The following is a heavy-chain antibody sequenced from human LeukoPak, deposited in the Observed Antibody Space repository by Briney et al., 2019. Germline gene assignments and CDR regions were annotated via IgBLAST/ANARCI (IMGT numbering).Heavy chain of an antibody. Sequence: GGSLRLSCAASGFTFSSYSMNWVRRAPGKGLEWVSSISSSSSYIYYADSVKGRFTISRDNAKNSLYLQMNSLRAEDTAVYYCARAQYDILTGLSGLGYWGQGTLVTVSS. D-gene: IGHD3-9*01. J-gene: IGHJ4*02. V-gene: IGHV3-21*04. CDR2: ISSSSSYI. CDR3: ARAQYDILTGLSGLGY. CDR1: GFTFSSYS.